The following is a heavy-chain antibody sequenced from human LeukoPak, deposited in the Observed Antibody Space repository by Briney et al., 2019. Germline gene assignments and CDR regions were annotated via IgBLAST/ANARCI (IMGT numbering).Heavy chain of an antibody. J-gene: IGHJ4*02. CDR2: IRDSGSIT. CDR3: AKDARRTSGWYFFDY. Sequence: GGSLRLSCAASGFAFSNQAMGWVRQAPGKGLEGVSVIRDSGSITYYADSVKGRFTISRDNSRTTLFLQMSSLRAEDTAVYYCAKDARRTSGWYFFDYWGQGTLVTVSS. D-gene: IGHD6-19*01. V-gene: IGHV3-23*01. CDR1: GFAFSNQA.